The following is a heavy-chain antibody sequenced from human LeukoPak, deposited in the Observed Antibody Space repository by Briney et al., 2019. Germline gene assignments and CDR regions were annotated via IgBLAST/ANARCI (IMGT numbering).Heavy chain of an antibody. CDR1: GYTFTSYD. J-gene: IGHJ4*02. Sequence: ASVKVSCKASGYTFTSYDINWVRQATGQGLEWMGWMNPNSGNTGYAQKFQGRVTMSRNTSISTAYMELSSLRSEDTAVYYCARGRALWSSGSMNCWGQGTLVTVSS. V-gene: IGHV1-8*01. CDR2: MNPNSGNT. D-gene: IGHD6-19*01. CDR3: ARGRALWSSGSMNC.